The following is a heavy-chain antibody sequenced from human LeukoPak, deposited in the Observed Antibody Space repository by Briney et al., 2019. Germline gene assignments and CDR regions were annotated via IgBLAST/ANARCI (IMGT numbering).Heavy chain of an antibody. CDR2: IYYSGST. V-gene: IGHV4-31*03. Sequence: SESVSLTCTVSGGSISSGGYYWSWIRQHPGKGLEWIGYIYYSGSTYYNPSLKSRVTISVDTSKNQFSLKLSSVTAADTAVYYCARDHNDFWSGYYGMDVWGQGTTVTVSS. CDR3: ARDHNDFWSGYYGMDV. CDR1: GGSISSGGYY. D-gene: IGHD3-3*01. J-gene: IGHJ6*02.